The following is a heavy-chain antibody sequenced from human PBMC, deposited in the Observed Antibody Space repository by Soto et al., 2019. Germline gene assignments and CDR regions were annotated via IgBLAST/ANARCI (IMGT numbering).Heavy chain of an antibody. CDR1: GGSISSYY. CDR2: IYYSGST. V-gene: IGHV4-59*01. D-gene: IGHD3-9*01. J-gene: IGHJ4*02. Sequence: PSETLSLTCTVSGGSISSYYWSWIRQPPGKGLEWIGYIYYSGSTNYNPSIKSRVTISVDTSKNQFSLKLSSVTAADTAVYYCAGRYYDILTGYYVDYWGQGTLVTVSS. CDR3: AGRYYDILTGYYVDY.